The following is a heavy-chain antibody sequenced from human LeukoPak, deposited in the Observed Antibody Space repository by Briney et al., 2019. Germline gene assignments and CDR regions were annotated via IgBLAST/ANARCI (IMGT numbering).Heavy chain of an antibody. J-gene: IGHJ4*01. Sequence: GRSLRLSCAASGFTFDDYAMHWVRQAPGKGLEWVSGISWNSGSIGYADSVKGRFTISRDNAKNSLYLQMNSLRAEDTALYYCSNARPRYCVRYFYYFDYWGQVTPVPVSS. CDR2: ISWNSGSI. V-gene: IGHV3-9*01. CDR3: SNARPRYCVRYFYYFDY. D-gene: IGHD2-21*01. CDR1: GFTFDDYA.